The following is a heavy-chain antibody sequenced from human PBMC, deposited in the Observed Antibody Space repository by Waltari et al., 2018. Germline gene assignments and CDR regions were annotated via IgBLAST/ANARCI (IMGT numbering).Heavy chain of an antibody. D-gene: IGHD2-2*03. Sequence: EVQLVESGGGLVQPGGSLRLSCAASGFTFGSYSMNWVRQAPGKGLAWVSFISSSRSNIYYADSVKGRFTISRDNAKNSLYLQMNSLRDEDTAVYYCASGYCSSTSCYYDWFDPWGQGTLVTVSS. CDR3: ASGYCSSTSCYYDWFDP. CDR1: GFTFGSYS. CDR2: ISSSRSNI. J-gene: IGHJ5*02. V-gene: IGHV3-48*02.